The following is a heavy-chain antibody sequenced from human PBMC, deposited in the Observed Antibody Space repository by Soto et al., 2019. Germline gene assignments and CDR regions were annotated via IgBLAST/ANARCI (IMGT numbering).Heavy chain of an antibody. CDR3: ARGKENSNIFDAFDI. D-gene: IGHD3-22*01. Sequence: QVQLVESGGGVVQPGRSLRLSCAASGFTFSSYGMHWVRQAPGKGLEWVAVIWYDGSNKYYADSVKGRFTISRDNSKNTLYLKMNSLRAEDTAVYYCARGKENSNIFDAFDIWGQGTMVTVSS. CDR2: IWYDGSNK. V-gene: IGHV3-33*01. CDR1: GFTFSSYG. J-gene: IGHJ3*02.